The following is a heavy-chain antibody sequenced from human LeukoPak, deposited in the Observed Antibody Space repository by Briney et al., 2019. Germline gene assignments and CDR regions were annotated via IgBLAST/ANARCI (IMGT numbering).Heavy chain of an antibody. CDR3: ARDPYYYDSSGYLSYFDY. V-gene: IGHV3-30*04. CDR1: GFTFSSYA. J-gene: IGHJ4*02. CDR2: ISYDGSNK. D-gene: IGHD3-22*01. Sequence: GRSLRLSCAASGFTFSSYAMHWVRQAPGKGLEWVAVISYDGSNKYYADSVKGRFTISRDNSKNTLYLQMNSLRAEETAVYYCARDPYYYDSSGYLSYFDYWGQGTLVTVSS.